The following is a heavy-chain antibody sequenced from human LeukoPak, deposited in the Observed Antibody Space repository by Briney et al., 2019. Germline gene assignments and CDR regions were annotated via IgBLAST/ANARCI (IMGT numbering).Heavy chain of an antibody. J-gene: IGHJ3*02. CDR2: IQSTGTTI. Sequence: GGSLRLSCAASGFTFSSYGMSWVRQAPGKGLEWVSYIQSTGTTIHYADSVKGRFTISRDNAENSLYLQVNNLRVEDTAVYYCVRSDRETYAFDIWGQGAMVTVSS. D-gene: IGHD3-10*01. CDR1: GFTFSSYG. CDR3: VRSDRETYAFDI. V-gene: IGHV3-48*04.